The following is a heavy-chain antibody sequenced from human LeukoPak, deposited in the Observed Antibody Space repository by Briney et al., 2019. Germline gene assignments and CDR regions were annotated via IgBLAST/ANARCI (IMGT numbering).Heavy chain of an antibody. J-gene: IGHJ4*02. CDR2: INPNSGGT. V-gene: IGHV1-2*02. Sequence: ASVKVSCKASGYTFTSYYMHWVRQAPGQGLEWMGWINPNSGGTNYAQKFQGRVTMTRDTSISTAYMELSRLRSDDTAVYHCARDGRYSSSWTEPNYWGQGTLVTVSS. CDR3: ARDGRYSSSWTEPNY. CDR1: GYTFTSYY. D-gene: IGHD6-13*01.